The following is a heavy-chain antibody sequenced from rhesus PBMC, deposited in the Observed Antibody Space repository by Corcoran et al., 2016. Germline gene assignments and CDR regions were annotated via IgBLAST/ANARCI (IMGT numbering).Heavy chain of an antibody. V-gene: IGHV3-59*01. CDR3: AGWYSSGLGY. CDR1: GFTFSDYY. D-gene: IGHD6-31*01. CDR2: INSGGGST. J-gene: IGHJ4*01. Sequence: EVQLVESGGGLAKPGGSLRLSCAASGFTFSDYYMHWVRQASGKGMEWVSRINSGGGSTWYADSVKGRFTISRENAKNKLYLQVNSLRAEDTAVYYCAGWYSSGLGYWGQGVLVTVST.